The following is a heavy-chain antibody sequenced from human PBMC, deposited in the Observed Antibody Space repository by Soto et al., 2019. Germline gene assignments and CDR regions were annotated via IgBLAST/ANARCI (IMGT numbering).Heavy chain of an antibody. CDR1: GLSLSDYG. D-gene: IGHD2-15*01. CDR2: INNRADTT. CDR3: ARGGSVLRRVDH. V-gene: IGHV3-48*02. Sequence: GGSLRLSCAASGLSLSDYGMNWVRQAPGRGLEWISYINNRADTTNYADSVKGRFTISRDNAKNSLYLQMNSLRDEDTAVYHCARGGSVLRRVDHWGQAARVTVSS. J-gene: IGHJ4*02.